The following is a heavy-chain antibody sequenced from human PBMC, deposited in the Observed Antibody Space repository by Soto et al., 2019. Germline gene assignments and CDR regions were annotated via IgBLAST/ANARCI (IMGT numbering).Heavy chain of an antibody. Sequence: EVQLVESGGGLVKPGGSLRLSCAASGFTFSNAWMNWVRQAPGKGLEWVGRIKSEADGGTTDYAAPVKGRFTISRDDSKNTLFLQMNSLKTEDTAVYYCTTDVEQQLLPIAKVPDYWGQGTLVTVSS. CDR3: TTDVEQQLLPIAKVPDY. D-gene: IGHD6-13*01. V-gene: IGHV3-15*07. CDR1: GFTFSNAW. CDR2: IKSEADGGTT. J-gene: IGHJ4*02.